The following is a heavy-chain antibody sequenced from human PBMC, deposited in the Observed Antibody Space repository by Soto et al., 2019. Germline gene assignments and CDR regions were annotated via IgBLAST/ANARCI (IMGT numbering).Heavy chain of an antibody. CDR3: ARGNYMIVAPRWFDP. CDR2: INHSGST. Sequence: QVQLQQWGAGLLKPSETLSLTCAVYGGSFSGYYWSWIRQPPGKGLEWIGEINHSGSTHYNPSLKSRVTISVDTSKNQFSLKLSSVTAADTAVYYCARGNYMIVAPRWFDPWGQGTLVTVSS. J-gene: IGHJ5*02. D-gene: IGHD3-22*01. V-gene: IGHV4-34*01. CDR1: GGSFSGYY.